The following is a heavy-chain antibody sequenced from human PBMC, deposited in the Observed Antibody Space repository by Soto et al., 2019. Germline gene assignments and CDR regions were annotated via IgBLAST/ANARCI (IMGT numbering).Heavy chain of an antibody. V-gene: IGHV4-59*01. Sequence: QVQLQEAGPGLVKPSENLSLTCTVSGDSISGSSWSWIRQPPGKGLEWIAYMYFSGSTNYNPSLKSRVTISVDTSKNQVSLKLSSVTAADTAVYYCARGSGWYCHWGQGTLVTVSS. CDR3: ARGSGWYCH. D-gene: IGHD6-19*01. CDR1: GDSISGSS. J-gene: IGHJ4*02. CDR2: MYFSGST.